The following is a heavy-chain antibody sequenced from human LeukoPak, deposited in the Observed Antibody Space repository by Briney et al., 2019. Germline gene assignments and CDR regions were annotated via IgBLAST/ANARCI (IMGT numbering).Heavy chain of an antibody. D-gene: IGHD3-3*01. CDR1: GFTVSSNY. J-gene: IGHJ4*02. Sequence: GGSLRLSCAASGFTVSSNYMNWVRQAPGKGLEWVSSISGSGNYIYYADSVKGRFTISRDNAKNSLYLQMNSLRAEDTAVYYCASSYRITIFPPGEYWGQGTLVTVSS. V-gene: IGHV3-21*01. CDR3: ASSYRITIFPPGEY. CDR2: ISGSGNYI.